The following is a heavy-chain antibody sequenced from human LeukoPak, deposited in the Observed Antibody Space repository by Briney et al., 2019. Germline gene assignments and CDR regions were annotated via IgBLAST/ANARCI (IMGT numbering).Heavy chain of an antibody. CDR1: GGSIRSYY. CDR3: ATRARYFDWFDS. Sequence: SETLSLTCTVSGGSIRSYYWSWIRQPPGKGLEWIGYIYYSGNTNYNPSLKSRLTISIDTSKNQFSLKLSSVTAADTAVYYCATRARYFDWFDSWGQGTLVTVSS. J-gene: IGHJ5*01. D-gene: IGHD3-9*01. V-gene: IGHV4-59*01. CDR2: IYYSGNT.